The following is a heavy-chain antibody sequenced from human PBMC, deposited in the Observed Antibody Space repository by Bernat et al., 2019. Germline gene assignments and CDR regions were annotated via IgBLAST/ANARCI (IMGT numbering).Heavy chain of an antibody. CDR1: GFTFSSYG. D-gene: IGHD3-3*01. CDR3: AGTLEWLLPPYYYYGMDV. V-gene: IGHV3-33*01. Sequence: QVQLVESGGGVVQPGRSLRLSCAASGFTFSSYGMHWVRQAPGKGLEWVAVIWYDGSNKYYADSVKGRFTISRDNSKNTLYLQMNSLRAEDTAVYYCAGTLEWLLPPYYYYGMDVWGQGTTVTVSS. J-gene: IGHJ6*02. CDR2: IWYDGSNK.